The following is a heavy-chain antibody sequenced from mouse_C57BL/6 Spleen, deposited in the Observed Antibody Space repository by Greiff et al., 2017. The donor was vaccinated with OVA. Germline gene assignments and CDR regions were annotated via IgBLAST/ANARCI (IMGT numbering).Heavy chain of an antibody. V-gene: IGHV14-4*01. CDR3: TKYYGSSYSFDY. Sequence: VQLKESGAELVRPGASVKLSCTASGFNIKDDYMHWVKQRPEQGLEWIGWIDPENGDTEYASKFQGKATITADTSSNTAYLQLSSLTSEDTAVYYCTKYYGSSYSFDYWGQGTTLTVSS. D-gene: IGHD1-1*01. CDR1: GFNIKDDY. CDR2: IDPENGDT. J-gene: IGHJ2*01.